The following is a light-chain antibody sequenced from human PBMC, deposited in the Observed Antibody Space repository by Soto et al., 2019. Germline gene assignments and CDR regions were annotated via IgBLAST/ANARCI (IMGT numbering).Light chain of an antibody. CDR3: QQHYNYPRT. V-gene: IGKV1-8*01. J-gene: IGKJ1*01. CDR1: QGISSY. CDR2: AAS. Sequence: AIRMTQSPSSLSASTGDRVTITCRASQGISSYLAWYQQKPGKAPKLLIYAASTLQSGVPSRFSGSGSGTDFTLTFSCLQSEDFATYYCQQHYNYPRTFGQGTKVEIK.